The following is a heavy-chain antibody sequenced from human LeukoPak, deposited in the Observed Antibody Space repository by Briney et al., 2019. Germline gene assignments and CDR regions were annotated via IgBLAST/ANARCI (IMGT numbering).Heavy chain of an antibody. D-gene: IGHD4/OR15-4a*01. CDR1: GFTFRTDW. CDR3: ARSPGAGPGY. J-gene: IGHJ4*02. V-gene: IGHV3-74*01. CDR2: INSDGSST. Sequence: PGGSLRLSCAASGFTFRTDWMHWVRQAPGKGPVWVSRINSDGSSTSYADSVKGRFTISRDNAKNTLYLQMNSLRAEDTAVYHCARSPGAGPGYWGQGTLVTVAS.